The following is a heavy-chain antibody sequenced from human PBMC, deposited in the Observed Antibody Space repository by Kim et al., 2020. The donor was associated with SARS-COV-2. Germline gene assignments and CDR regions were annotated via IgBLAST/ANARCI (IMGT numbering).Heavy chain of an antibody. D-gene: IGHD6-19*01. Sequence: PSPKSRVTISVDPSKNQSSLKLRSLTAADTAVYYCAREVTYFGAGTSLFDYWGQGTLVTVSS. V-gene: IGHV4-59*01. J-gene: IGHJ4*02. CDR3: AREVTYFGAGTSLFDY.